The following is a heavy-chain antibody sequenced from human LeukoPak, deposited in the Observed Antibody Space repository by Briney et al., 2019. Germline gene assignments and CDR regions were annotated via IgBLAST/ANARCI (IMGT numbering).Heavy chain of an antibody. Sequence: ASVKVSCKASGSTLTYYYMHWVRQPPGQGLEWMGWIHPNSGGTNYAQKFQGRVTMTRDTSISTAYMELTRLISDDTAVYYCARDDSDKAFDIWGQETMVTVSS. CDR2: IHPNSGGT. J-gene: IGHJ3*02. V-gene: IGHV1-2*02. CDR1: GSTLTYYY. CDR3: ARDDSDKAFDI. D-gene: IGHD2-21*01.